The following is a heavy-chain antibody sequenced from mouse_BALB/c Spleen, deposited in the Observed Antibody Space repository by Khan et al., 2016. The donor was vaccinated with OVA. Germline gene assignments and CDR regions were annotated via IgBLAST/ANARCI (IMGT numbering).Heavy chain of an antibody. CDR2: IYPFNDDA. V-gene: IGHV1S136*01. CDR1: GYTFTSYV. Sequence: VQLQQSGPELVKPGASVKMSCKASGYTFTSYVMHWVKQKPGLGLEWIGYIYPFNDDAKYNEKFKGKATLTSDKSSSTAYMELSSLTSEDSAVYYCATVGSYNVSLAYWDQGTLVTV. D-gene: IGHD1-1*02. CDR3: ATVGSYNVSLAY. J-gene: IGHJ3*01.